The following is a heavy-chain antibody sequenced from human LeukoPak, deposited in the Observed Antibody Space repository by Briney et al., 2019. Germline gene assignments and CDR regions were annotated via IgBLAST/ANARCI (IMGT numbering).Heavy chain of an antibody. D-gene: IGHD5-12*01. V-gene: IGHV3-30*02. CDR3: AKDQGYDGGSPNYYYYYMDV. Sequence: GGSLRLSCAASGFTFSSYGMHWVRQAPGKGPAWVTFIHYDGSNKYYAGSVKGRFTISRDNSKNTLYLQMNSLRGEDTGVYYCAKDQGYDGGSPNYYYYYMDVWGKGTTVTVSS. CDR1: GFTFSSYG. J-gene: IGHJ6*03. CDR2: IHYDGSNK.